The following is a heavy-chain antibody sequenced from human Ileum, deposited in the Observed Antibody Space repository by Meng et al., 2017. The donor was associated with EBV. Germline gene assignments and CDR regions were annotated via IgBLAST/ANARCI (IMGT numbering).Heavy chain of an antibody. D-gene: IGHD2-8*02. CDR1: GGSISRSNFY. CDR3: TRECIDTTGAYERSDY. J-gene: IGHJ4*02. V-gene: IGHV4-39*07. CDR2: IHHSGST. Sequence: QVKESGPGRVKPSETLSLMCSVSGGSISRSNFYWGWVRQTPGKGLEWIASIHHSGSTYYNPSLRSRVTMSVDTSKNQFSLRLTSVTAADTALYFCTRECIDTTGAYERSDYWGQGSLVTVSS.